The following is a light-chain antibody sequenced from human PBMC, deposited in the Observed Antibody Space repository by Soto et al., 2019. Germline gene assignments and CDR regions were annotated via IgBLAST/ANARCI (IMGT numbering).Light chain of an antibody. CDR2: DAS. Sequence: DIQLTQSPSTLSAAVGDSVTITCRASQNIRNLLAWYQQKPGKAPKPLIFDASTLKTGVPSRFGGSGSGAEFTLTISRLEPEDFAVYFCQVRTDWPPFKYTFGQGTKLEV. CDR3: QVRTDWPPFKYT. J-gene: IGKJ2*01. V-gene: IGKV1-5*01. CDR1: QNIRNL.